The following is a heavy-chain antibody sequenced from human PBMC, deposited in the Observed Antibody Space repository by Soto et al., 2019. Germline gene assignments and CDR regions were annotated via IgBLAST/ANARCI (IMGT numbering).Heavy chain of an antibody. D-gene: IGHD2-15*01. V-gene: IGHV3-30-3*01. CDR2: ISYDGSNK. CDR1: GFTFSSYA. CDR3: ARGRYCSGGSCYPPLDY. Sequence: QVQLVESGGGVVQPGRSLRLSCAASGFTFSSYAMHWVRQAPGKGLEWVAVISYDGSNKYYADSVKGRFTISRDNSNNTLYLQMNSLRAEDTAVYYCARGRYCSGGSCYPPLDYWGQGTLVTVSS. J-gene: IGHJ4*02.